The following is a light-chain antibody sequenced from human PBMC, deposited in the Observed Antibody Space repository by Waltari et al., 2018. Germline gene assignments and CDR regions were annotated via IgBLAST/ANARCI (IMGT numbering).Light chain of an antibody. Sequence: EIVLTQSPGTLSLSPGERATLSCRASQSVSSSYLAWDQQKPGQAHRLLIYGASSRATGIPDRFSGSGSGTDFTLTISRLEPEDFAVYYCQQYGSSPQTFGQGTKVEIK. V-gene: IGKV3-20*01. CDR2: GAS. CDR1: QSVSSSY. CDR3: QQYGSSPQT. J-gene: IGKJ1*01.